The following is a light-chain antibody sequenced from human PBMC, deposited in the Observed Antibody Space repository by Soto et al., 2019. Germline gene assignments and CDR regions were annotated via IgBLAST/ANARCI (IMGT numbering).Light chain of an antibody. CDR3: QQYNSYSTYT. J-gene: IGKJ2*01. Sequence: DIQMTQSPSTLSASVGDRVTITCRASQSISTWLAWHQQRPGKAPKLLIFDASTLESGVPSRFSGSGSGTEFTLTISSLQPDDFATYYCQQYNSYSTYTFGQGTKLEIK. V-gene: IGKV1-5*01. CDR1: QSISTW. CDR2: DAS.